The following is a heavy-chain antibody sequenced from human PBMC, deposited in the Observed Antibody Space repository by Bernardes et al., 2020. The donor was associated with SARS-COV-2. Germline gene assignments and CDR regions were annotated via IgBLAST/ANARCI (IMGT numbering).Heavy chain of an antibody. V-gene: IGHV3-11*04. CDR1: GFTFSDYY. J-gene: IGHJ4*02. Sequence: GGSLRLSCAASGFTFSDYYMSWIRQAPGKGLEWVSYISSSGSYIFYGDSVKGRFTISRDNAKNPLYLQMNSLRAEDTALYYCAGHYGSGRYNFDYWGQGILVTVSS. CDR3: AGHYGSGRYNFDY. CDR2: ISSSGSYI. D-gene: IGHD3-10*01.